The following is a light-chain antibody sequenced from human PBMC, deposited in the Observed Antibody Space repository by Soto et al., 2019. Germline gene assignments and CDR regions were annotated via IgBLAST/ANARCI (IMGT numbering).Light chain of an antibody. V-gene: IGKV1-33*01. CDR2: DAS. J-gene: IGKJ2*01. CDR3: HQYDNVPQT. Sequence: DIQMTQSPSSLSASVGDRVTITCQASQDISNFLNWYQKKPGKAPKLLIYDASNLQTGVPSRFSGSGSGTDFTFTISSLQPEDSATYYCHQYDNVPQTFGQGTKLEIK. CDR1: QDISNF.